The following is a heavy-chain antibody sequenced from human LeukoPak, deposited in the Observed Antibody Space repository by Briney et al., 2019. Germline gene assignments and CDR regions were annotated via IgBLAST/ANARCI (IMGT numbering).Heavy chain of an antibody. CDR2: IYYSGRT. J-gene: IGHJ4*02. CDR3: ARDLGGWDSSGQNY. V-gene: IGHV4-39*07. D-gene: IGHD3-22*01. Sequence: SETLSLTCSVSGDSVSRSDSYWDWIRQPPGKGLQWIGTIYYSGRTYYSPSLKSRVTMSVDTSKNQFSLKLSSVTAADTAVYYCARDLGGWDSSGQNYWGQGTLVTVSS. CDR1: GDSVSRSDSY.